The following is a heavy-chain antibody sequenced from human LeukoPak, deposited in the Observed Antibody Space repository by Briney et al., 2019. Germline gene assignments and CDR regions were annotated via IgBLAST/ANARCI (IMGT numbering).Heavy chain of an antibody. Sequence: GASVKVSCKASGYSFSDYYVHWVRQAPGQGLEWMGWINPDSGGTKYAQKFQGRVTMTRDTSISTAYMELNRLRSDDTAVYYCARHYRDYWGQGTLVTVSS. CDR2: INPDSGGT. CDR1: GYSFSDYY. J-gene: IGHJ4*02. V-gene: IGHV1-2*02. D-gene: IGHD1-14*01. CDR3: ARHYRDY.